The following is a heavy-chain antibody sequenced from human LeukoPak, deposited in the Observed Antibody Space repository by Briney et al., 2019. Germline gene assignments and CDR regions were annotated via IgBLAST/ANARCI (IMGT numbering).Heavy chain of an antibody. CDR2: SYSSGST. J-gene: IGHJ4*02. D-gene: IGHD2-15*01. CDR1: GGSFSSGSDY. Sequence: SETLSLTCTVSGGSFSSGSDYCSWIRQTAGKGLEWIGRSYSSGSTNYNPSLKSRVSISVDTSKNQFSLRLSSVTAADTAVYYCARGSRYCSGYDYIDHWGQGTLVTVSS. CDR3: ARGSRYCSGYDYIDH. V-gene: IGHV4-61*02.